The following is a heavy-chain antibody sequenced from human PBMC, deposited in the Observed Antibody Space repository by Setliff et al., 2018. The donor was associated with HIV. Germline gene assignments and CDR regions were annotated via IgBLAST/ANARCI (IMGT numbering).Heavy chain of an antibody. J-gene: IGHJ4*02. Sequence: PGGSLRLSCAASGFMFNSYWMHWVRQAPGKGLVWVSRINSGGSSTSYADAVKGRFTISRDNAKNTLYLQMNSLRADDTAVYYCARGPSSSWSPLFDYWGQGTLVTVSS. D-gene: IGHD6-13*01. CDR2: INSGGSST. CDR3: ARGPSSSWSPLFDY. CDR1: GFMFNSYW. V-gene: IGHV3-74*01.